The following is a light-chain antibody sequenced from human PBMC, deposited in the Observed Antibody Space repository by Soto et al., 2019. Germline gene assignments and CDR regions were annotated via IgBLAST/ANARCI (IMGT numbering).Light chain of an antibody. CDR2: AAS. CDR1: QGISSY. J-gene: IGKJ2*01. CDR3: QQLNSYPL. Sequence: DIQLTQSPSFLSASVGDRVTITCRASQGISSYLAWYQQKPGKAPKLLIYAASTLQSGVPSRFSGSGSGTEFTLTISSLQPEDFATYDCQQLNSYPLFGQGTKLEIK. V-gene: IGKV1-9*01.